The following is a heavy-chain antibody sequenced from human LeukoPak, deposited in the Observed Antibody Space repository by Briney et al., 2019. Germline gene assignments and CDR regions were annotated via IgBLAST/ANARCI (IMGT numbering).Heavy chain of an antibody. D-gene: IGHD2-21*02. CDR1: GFTLSGYS. Sequence: GGSLRLSCAASGFTLSGYSMNWVRQAPGKGLDWISYISTTSSTIYYADSVRGRFTISRDNAKNSLYLQMNSLRDDDTAVYYCARDNHGDWVYWGQGTLVTVSS. J-gene: IGHJ4*02. V-gene: IGHV3-48*02. CDR3: ARDNHGDWVY. CDR2: ISTTSSTI.